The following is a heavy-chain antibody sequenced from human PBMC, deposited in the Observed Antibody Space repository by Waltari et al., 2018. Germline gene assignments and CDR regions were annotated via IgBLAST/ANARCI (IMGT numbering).Heavy chain of an antibody. J-gene: IGHJ3*02. D-gene: IGHD1-26*01. CDR1: GGTFSSYA. Sequence: QVQLVQSGAEVKKPGSSVKVSCKASGGTFSSYAISWVRQAPGQGLEWMGGIIPIFGTANDAQKFQGRGTITADESTSTAYMELSSLRSEDTAVYYCAGRSGSYGPDAFDIWGQGTMVTVSS. CDR3: AGRSGSYGPDAFDI. V-gene: IGHV1-69*13. CDR2: IIPIFGTA.